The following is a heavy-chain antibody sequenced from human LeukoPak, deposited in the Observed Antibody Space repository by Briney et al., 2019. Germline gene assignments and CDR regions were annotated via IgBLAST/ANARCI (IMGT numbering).Heavy chain of an antibody. V-gene: IGHV3-23*01. D-gene: IGHD3-10*02. CDR3: AKDFRASSMFPDGHFDS. Sequence: GGSLRLSCSASGFTFNNYAMSWVRQAPGKGLEWVSGLSCLGDSKYYAGSVNGRFSISRDNTKNRLYLQMTNLRAEDTAVYYCAKDFRASSMFPDGHFDSWGQGTLVTVSS. J-gene: IGHJ4*02. CDR1: GFTFNNYA. CDR2: LSCLGDSK.